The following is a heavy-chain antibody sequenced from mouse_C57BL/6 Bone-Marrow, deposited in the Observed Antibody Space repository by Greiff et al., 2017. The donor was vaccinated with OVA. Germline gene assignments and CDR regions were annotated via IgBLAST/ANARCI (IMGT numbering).Heavy chain of an antibody. V-gene: IGHV14-1*01. CDR3: TPPGYYGFDY. CDR2: IDPEDGDT. CDR1: GFNIKDYY. J-gene: IGHJ2*01. D-gene: IGHD2-1*01. Sequence: VHVKQSGAELVRPGASVKLSCTASGFNIKDYYMHWVKQRPEQGLEWIGRIDPEDGDTEYAPKFQGKATMTADTSSNTAYLQLSSLSSEDTAVYYCTPPGYYGFDYWGQGTTLTVSS.